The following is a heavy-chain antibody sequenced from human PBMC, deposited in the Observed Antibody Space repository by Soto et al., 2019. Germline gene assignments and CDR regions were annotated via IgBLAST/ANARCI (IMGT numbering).Heavy chain of an antibody. D-gene: IGHD3-9*01. J-gene: IGHJ4*02. V-gene: IGHV4-39*01. CDR1: GGSISSSSYY. CDR3: ARLKRDYYDILTGGPYYFDY. Sequence: SETLSLTCTVSGGSISSSSYYWGWIRQPPGKGLEWIGSIYYSGSTYYNPSLKSRVTISVDTSKNQFSLKLSSVTAADTAVYYCARLKRDYYDILTGGPYYFDYWGQGTLVTVSS. CDR2: IYYSGST.